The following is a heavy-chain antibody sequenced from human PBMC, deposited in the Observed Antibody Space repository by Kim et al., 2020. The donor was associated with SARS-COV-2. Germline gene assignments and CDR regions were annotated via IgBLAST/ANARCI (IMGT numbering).Heavy chain of an antibody. CDR3: ARVGYDYVWGSYRDYYYYYGMDV. D-gene: IGHD3-16*02. CDR2: ISSSSYT. V-gene: IGHV3-11*05. Sequence: GGSLRLSCAASGFTFSDYYMSWIRQAPGKGLEWVSYISSSSYTNYADSVKGRFTISRDNAKNSLYLQMNSLRAEDTAGYYCARVGYDYVWGSYRDYYYYYGMDVWGQGTTVTVSS. J-gene: IGHJ6*02. CDR1: GFTFSDYY.